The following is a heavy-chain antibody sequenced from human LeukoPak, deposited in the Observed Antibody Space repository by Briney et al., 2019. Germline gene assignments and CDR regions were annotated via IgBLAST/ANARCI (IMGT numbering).Heavy chain of an antibody. CDR2: IYYSGST. V-gene: IGHV4-31*03. J-gene: IGHJ6*04. Sequence: SSETLSLTCTVSGGSISSGGYYWSWIRQHPGKGLEWIGYIYYSGSTYYNPSLKSRVTISVDTSKNQFSLKLSSVTAADTAVYYCARGYYYGSGSYYTNYYYYGMDVWGKGTTVTSPQ. D-gene: IGHD3-10*01. CDR3: ARGYYYGSGSYYTNYYYYGMDV. CDR1: GGSISSGGYY.